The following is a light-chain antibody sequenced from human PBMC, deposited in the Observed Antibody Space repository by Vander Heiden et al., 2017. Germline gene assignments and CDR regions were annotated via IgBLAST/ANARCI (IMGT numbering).Light chain of an antibody. V-gene: IGLV1-47*01. CDR3: AEWDGSLSSLV. CDR2: RNN. J-gene: IGLJ2*01. Sequence: PGQRVTMSISGSGSYFGSNYVYWYQQLPGTAPKLLIYRNNQRHSGVPDRFSGTKSGTSASLASSGLRPEDEADYYCAEWDGSLSSLVFGGGTKLTVL. CDR1: GSYFGSNY.